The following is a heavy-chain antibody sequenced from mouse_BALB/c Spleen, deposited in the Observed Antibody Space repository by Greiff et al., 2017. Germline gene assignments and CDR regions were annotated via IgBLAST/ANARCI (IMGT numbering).Heavy chain of an antibody. D-gene: IGHD1-1*01. V-gene: IGHV1S137*01. Sequence: QVQLKESGAELVRPGVSVKISCKGSGYTFTDYAMHWVKQSHAKSLEWIGVISTYYGDASYNQKFKGKATMTVDKSSSTAYMELARLTSEDSAIYYCARGGKNYYGSSHWYFDVWGAGTTVTVSS. CDR1: GYTFTDYA. CDR2: ISTYYGDA. CDR3: ARGGKNYYGSSHWYFDV. J-gene: IGHJ1*01.